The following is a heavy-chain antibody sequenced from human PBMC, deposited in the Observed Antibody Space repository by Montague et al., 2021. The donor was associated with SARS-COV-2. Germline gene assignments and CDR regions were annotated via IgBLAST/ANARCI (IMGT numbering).Heavy chain of an antibody. V-gene: IGHV4-34*01. CDR1: GGSLSTHS. CDR3: ARLGDGVVPSPILGVGPYYSYYYMDV. CDR2: IHHGGST. D-gene: IGHD3-10*01. Sequence: SETLSLTCAVHGGSLSTHSWNWIRQPPGKGLEWIGEIHHGGSTNYNPSLKSRVTISADTSKNQFSLKLTSVAAADTAVYYCARLGDGVVPSPILGVGPYYSYYYMDVWGKGTTVTVSS. J-gene: IGHJ6*03.